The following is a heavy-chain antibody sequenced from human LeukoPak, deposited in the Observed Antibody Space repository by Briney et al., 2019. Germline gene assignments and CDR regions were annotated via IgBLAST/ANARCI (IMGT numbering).Heavy chain of an antibody. CDR1: GFTFSTYG. D-gene: IGHD2-15*01. CDR3: ERGGAACPDY. Sequence: GGSLRLSCAASGFTFSTYGMDWVRHAPGKGLEWVSYIIASSSSIYYAQSVKGRFTISRDKATNSLCLHMNSLRAEDTPAYYCERGGAACPDYWGQGSLVTVSS. CDR2: IIASSSSI. J-gene: IGHJ4*02. V-gene: IGHV3-48*01.